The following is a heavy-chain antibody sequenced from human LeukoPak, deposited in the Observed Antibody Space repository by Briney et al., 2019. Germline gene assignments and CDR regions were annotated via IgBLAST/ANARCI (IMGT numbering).Heavy chain of an antibody. CDR1: GYSFTGYY. Sequence: EASVKVSCKASGYSFTGYYIHWVRQAPGQGLEWMGWINPDGDVTKSAQKFQGRVTMTTDKSINTVFMELSGLTSDDTALYYCARGPNHYYYMDFWGKGTTVSVSS. J-gene: IGHJ6*03. CDR3: ARGPNHYYYMDF. V-gene: IGHV1-2*02. CDR2: INPDGDVT. D-gene: IGHD2-8*01.